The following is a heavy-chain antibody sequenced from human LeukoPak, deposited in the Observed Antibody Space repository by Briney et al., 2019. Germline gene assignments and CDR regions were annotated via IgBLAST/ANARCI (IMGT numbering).Heavy chain of an antibody. CDR3: AKDRQWLVKGDNWFDP. CDR1: GFPVSSNY. V-gene: IGHV3-23*01. D-gene: IGHD6-19*01. J-gene: IGHJ5*02. CDR2: TSGSGGST. Sequence: GGSLRLSCAASGFPVSSNYMSWVRQAPGKGLEWVSLTSGSGGSTYYADSVKGRFTIFRDNSKNTLYLQMNSLRAEDTAVYYCAKDRQWLVKGDNWFDPWGQGTLVTVSS.